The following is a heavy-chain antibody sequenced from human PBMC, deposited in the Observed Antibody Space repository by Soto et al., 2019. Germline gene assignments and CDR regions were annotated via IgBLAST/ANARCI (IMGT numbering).Heavy chain of an antibody. D-gene: IGHD3-3*01. CDR3: VHRTTVTSVDV. J-gene: IGHJ3*01. CDR1: GFSLTTNRVV. Sequence: QITLKESGPTLVKPTETLTLTCTFSGFSLTTNRVVVGWVRQPPGKAPEWLAFIYGDDSKRESPFLRSRLSITKDSSKNQVVLTLTNMDPVDTATYFCVHRTTVTSVDVWGQGTMVSVSS. V-gene: IGHV2-5*02. CDR2: IYGDDSK.